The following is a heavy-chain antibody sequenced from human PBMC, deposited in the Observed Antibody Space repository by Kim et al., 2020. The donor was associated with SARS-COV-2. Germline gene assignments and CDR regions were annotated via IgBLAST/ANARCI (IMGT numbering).Heavy chain of an antibody. D-gene: IGHD2-2*01. Sequence: GGSLRLSCAASGFTFSDYYMSWIRQAPGKGLEWVSYISSSSSYAKYADSVRGRFTISRDNAKNSLYLQMDSLRAEDTAVYYCARESRQLGYWGQGTLVTVAS. CDR2: ISSSSSYA. CDR1: GFTFSDYY. CDR3: ARESRQLGY. V-gene: IGHV3-11*06. J-gene: IGHJ4*02.